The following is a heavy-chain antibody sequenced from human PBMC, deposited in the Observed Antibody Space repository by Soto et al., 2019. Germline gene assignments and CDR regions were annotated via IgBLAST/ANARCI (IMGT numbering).Heavy chain of an antibody. J-gene: IGHJ5*02. CDR3: AREPRTVATPHGS. V-gene: IGHV3-11*01. Sequence: GGCLRLSGAAGGFTFSGYYMSWIRQAPGKGLEWVAYISNSGSTKYYSDSVKGRFTISRDKANNSLFLQMNSLGADDTAVYYCAREPRTVATPHGSWAQRTPVPVSS. CDR2: ISNSGSTK. CDR1: GFTFSGYY. D-gene: IGHD5-12*01.